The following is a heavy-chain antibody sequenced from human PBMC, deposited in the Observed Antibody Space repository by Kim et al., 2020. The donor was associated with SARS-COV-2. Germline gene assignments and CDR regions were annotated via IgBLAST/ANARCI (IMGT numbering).Heavy chain of an antibody. V-gene: IGHV4-59*13. Sequence: SETLSLTCTVSGGSISSYYWSWIRQPPGKGLEWIGHIYNSGSTNYNPSLKSRVTISVDTSKNQFSLRLHSVTAADTAEYYCSRENPRRLQGNWFDLWGQG. CDR1: GGSISSYY. D-gene: IGHD6-25*01. CDR3: SRENPRRLQGNWFDL. J-gene: IGHJ5*02. CDR2: IYNSGST.